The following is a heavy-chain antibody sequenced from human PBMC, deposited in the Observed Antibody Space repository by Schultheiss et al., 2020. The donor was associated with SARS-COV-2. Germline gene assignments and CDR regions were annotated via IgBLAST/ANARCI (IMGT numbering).Heavy chain of an antibody. V-gene: IGHV3-64*04. CDR2: ISSNGGST. CDR1: GFTFSSYA. J-gene: IGHJ4*02. D-gene: IGHD1-26*01. CDR3: AKDLALIVGATTTY. Sequence: GGSLRLSCAASGFTFSSYAMHWVRQAPGKGLEYVSAISSNGGSTYYADSVKGRFTISRDNSKNTLYLQMNSLRAEDTAVFYSAKDLALIVGATTTYWGQGTVVTVSS.